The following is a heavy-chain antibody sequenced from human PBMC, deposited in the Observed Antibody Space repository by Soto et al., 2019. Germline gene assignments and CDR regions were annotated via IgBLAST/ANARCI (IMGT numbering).Heavy chain of an antibody. CDR2: IYSGGST. V-gene: IGHV3-53*01. CDR3: ARSSSSSSESAFDI. CDR1: GFTVSSNY. J-gene: IGHJ3*02. D-gene: IGHD6-6*01. Sequence: GGSLRLSCAASGFTVSSNYMSWVRQAPGKGLEWVSVIYSGGSTYYADSVKGRFTISRDNSKNTLYLQMNSLRAEDTAVYYCARSSSSSSESAFDIWGQGTMVTVSS.